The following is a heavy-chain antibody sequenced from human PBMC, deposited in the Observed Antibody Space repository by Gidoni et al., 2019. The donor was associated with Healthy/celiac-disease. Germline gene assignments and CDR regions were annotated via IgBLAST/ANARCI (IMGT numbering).Heavy chain of an antibody. V-gene: IGHV4-39*01. D-gene: IGHD2-15*01. Sequence: QLQLQESGPGLVKPSETLSLTCPVSGGPISSSSYYWGWIRQPPGKGLEWIGSIYFSGSTYYNPSLKSRVTISVDTSKNQFSLKLSSVTAADTAVYYCARQPLYCSGGSCSLYYFDYWGQGTLVTVSS. J-gene: IGHJ4*02. CDR1: GGPISSSSYY. CDR3: ARQPLYCSGGSCSLYYFDY. CDR2: IYFSGST.